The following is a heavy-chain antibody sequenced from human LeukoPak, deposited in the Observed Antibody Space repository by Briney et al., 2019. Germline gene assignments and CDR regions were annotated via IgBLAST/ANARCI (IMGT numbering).Heavy chain of an antibody. CDR2: ISSSSSTI. V-gene: IGHV3-48*01. Sequence: GGSLRLSCAASGLTFSSYSMNWVRQAPGKGLEWVSYISSSSSTIYYADSVKGRFTISRDNAKNSLYLQMNSLRAEDTAVYYCARDRRTPDDYWGQGTLVTVSS. CDR1: GLTFSSYS. D-gene: IGHD2-2*01. CDR3: ARDRRTPDDY. J-gene: IGHJ4*02.